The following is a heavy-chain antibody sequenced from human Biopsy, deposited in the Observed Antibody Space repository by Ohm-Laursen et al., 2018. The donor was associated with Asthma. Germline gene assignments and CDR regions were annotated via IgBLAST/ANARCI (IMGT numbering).Heavy chain of an antibody. CDR1: GGSISSYY. CDR3: GRRGPPGIVVPPVGGGMDA. CDR2: ISYSGRT. Sequence: GPLSFTCTASGGSISSYYWRWFRHPPGTGLECIGYISYSGRTNYNPSLESRVTLSVATSKNQFSLKLSSVTAADTAVYYFGRRGPPGIVVPPVGGGMDAWGQG. D-gene: IGHD2-2*01. V-gene: IGHV4-59*01. J-gene: IGHJ6*01.